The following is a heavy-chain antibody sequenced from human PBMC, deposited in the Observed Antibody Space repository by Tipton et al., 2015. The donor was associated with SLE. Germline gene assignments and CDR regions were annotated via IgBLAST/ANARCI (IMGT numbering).Heavy chain of an antibody. D-gene: IGHD1-1*01. V-gene: IGHV3-30*02. CDR2: IRFDRDHQ. CDR1: GFTFSSYG. Sequence: SLRLSCAASGFTFSSYGMHWVRQAPGKGLEWVSLIRFDRDHQYNADSVKGRFTTSRDSSTSTVYLQMNSLRIEDTAVYYCAKDGSNWNLDYWGLGTLVTVSS. CDR3: AKDGSNWNLDY. J-gene: IGHJ4*02.